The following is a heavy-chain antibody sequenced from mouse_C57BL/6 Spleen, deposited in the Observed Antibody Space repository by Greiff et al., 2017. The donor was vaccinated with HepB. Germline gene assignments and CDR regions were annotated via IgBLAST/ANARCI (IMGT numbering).Heavy chain of an antibody. J-gene: IGHJ4*01. D-gene: IGHD1-1*01. CDR1: GYTFTSYW. CDR2: IHPNSGST. Sequence: QVQLQQSGAELVKPGASVKLSCKASGYTFTSYWMHWVKQRPGQGLEWIGMIHPNSGSTNYNEKFKSKATLTVDKSSSTAYMQLSSLTSEDSAVYHCARRGSSPYYAMDYWGQGTSVTVSS. V-gene: IGHV1-64*01. CDR3: ARRGSSPYYAMDY.